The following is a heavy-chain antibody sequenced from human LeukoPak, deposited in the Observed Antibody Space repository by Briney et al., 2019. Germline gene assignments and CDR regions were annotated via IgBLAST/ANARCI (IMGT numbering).Heavy chain of an antibody. J-gene: IGHJ4*02. CDR2: IKTTSDGGTP. D-gene: IGHD3-10*01. Sequence: GGSLRLSCAASGFTFSSYGMHWVRQAPGKGLEWVGRIKTTSDGGTPDYAAPVKGRFTMSRADSTNTLYLQMNSLKSEDTAVYYCTTYGAGRKFDYWGQGTLVTVSS. CDR1: GFTFSSYG. CDR3: TTYGAGRKFDY. V-gene: IGHV3-15*01.